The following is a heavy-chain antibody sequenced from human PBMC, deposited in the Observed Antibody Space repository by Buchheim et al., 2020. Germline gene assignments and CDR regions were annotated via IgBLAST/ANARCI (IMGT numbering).Heavy chain of an antibody. D-gene: IGHD3-10*01. CDR2: INHSGST. CDR1: GGSFSGYY. CDR3: ARGYYGSGRRENWFDP. Sequence: QVQLQQWGAGLLKPSETLSLTCAVYGGSFSGYYWSWIRQPPGKGLEWIGEINHSGSTNYNPSLKSRVTIPVDTSKNQFSLKLSSVTAADTAVYYCARGYYGSGRRENWFDPWGQGTL. V-gene: IGHV4-34*01. J-gene: IGHJ5*02.